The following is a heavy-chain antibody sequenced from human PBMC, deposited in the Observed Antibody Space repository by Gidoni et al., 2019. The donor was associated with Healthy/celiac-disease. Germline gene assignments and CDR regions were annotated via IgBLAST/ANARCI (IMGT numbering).Heavy chain of an antibody. J-gene: IGHJ5*02. CDR1: GGSISSSNW. V-gene: IGHV4-4*02. Sequence: QVQLQESGPGRVKPSGTLSLTCAVSGGSISSSNWWSWVRQPPGKGLEWIGEIYHRGSTNYNPSLKSRVTISVDKSKNQFSLKLSSVTAADTAVYYCARGVTGVAVAGTKWFDPWGQGTLVTVSS. D-gene: IGHD6-19*01. CDR2: IYHRGST. CDR3: ARGVTGVAVAGTKWFDP.